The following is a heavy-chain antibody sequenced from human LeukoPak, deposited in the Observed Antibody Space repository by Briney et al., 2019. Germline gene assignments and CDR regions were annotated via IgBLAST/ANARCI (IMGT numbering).Heavy chain of an antibody. Sequence: TSETLSLTCAVSGDSISSYYGSWIRQPPGKGLEWIGYIYYSGGTNYNPSLKSRVTISVDTSKNQFSLKLSSVTAADTAVYYCARVDDYYYYGMDVWGQGTTVTVSS. J-gene: IGHJ6*02. CDR2: IYYSGGT. V-gene: IGHV4-59*01. CDR3: ARVDDYYYYGMDV. CDR1: GDSISSYY.